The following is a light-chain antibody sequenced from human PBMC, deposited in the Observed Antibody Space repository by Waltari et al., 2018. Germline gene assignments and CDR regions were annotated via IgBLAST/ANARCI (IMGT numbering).Light chain of an antibody. Sequence: SVLTQPPSASGTPGQGVIISCSGSNSNIGSHNLYWYQHLPGTAPKLLIYKNNQRPSGVPERFSGSKSGTSASLAISGLRSEDEADYYCAAWDDSLSGRVFGGGTKLTVL. J-gene: IGLJ3*02. V-gene: IGLV1-47*01. CDR1: NSNIGSHN. CDR3: AAWDDSLSGRV. CDR2: KNN.